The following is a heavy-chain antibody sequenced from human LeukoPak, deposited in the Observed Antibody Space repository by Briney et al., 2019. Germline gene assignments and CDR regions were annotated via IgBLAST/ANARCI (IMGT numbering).Heavy chain of an antibody. CDR3: ARVRSAYDSLDY. Sequence: GGSLRLSCAASGFTFSSYSMNWVRQAPGKGLEWVSSISSSSSYIYYADSVKGRFTISRDNARNSLYMRLNSLRAEDTAVYYCARVRSAYDSLDYWGQGTLVTVSS. D-gene: IGHD5-12*01. CDR2: ISSSSSYI. CDR1: GFTFSSYS. J-gene: IGHJ4*02. V-gene: IGHV3-21*01.